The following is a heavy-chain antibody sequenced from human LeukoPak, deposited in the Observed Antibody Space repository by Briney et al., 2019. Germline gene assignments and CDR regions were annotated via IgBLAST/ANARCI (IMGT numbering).Heavy chain of an antibody. CDR2: ISGSGGST. Sequence: GGSLRLSCAASGFTFSSYAMSWVRQAPGKGLEWVSAISGSGGSTYYADSVKGRFTISRDNSKNTLYLQMNSLRAEDTAVYYCAKDTLQQLVEYYFDYWGQGTLVTVSS. D-gene: IGHD6-13*01. V-gene: IGHV3-23*01. J-gene: IGHJ4*02. CDR1: GFTFSSYA. CDR3: AKDTLQQLVEYYFDY.